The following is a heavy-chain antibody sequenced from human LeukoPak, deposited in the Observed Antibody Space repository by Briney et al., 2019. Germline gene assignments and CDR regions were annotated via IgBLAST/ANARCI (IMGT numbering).Heavy chain of an antibody. Sequence: PGGSLRLSCAASGFMFSKTGVHWVRQAPGKGLEWVAAISYDGSDKYYAASLKGRITISRDNSENSLYLQMNTLRAEDTALYYCARDSRAYYYYGMDVWGQGTTVTVSS. D-gene: IGHD2/OR15-2a*01. CDR1: GFMFSKTG. J-gene: IGHJ6*02. CDR3: ARDSRAYYYYGMDV. CDR2: ISYDGSDK. V-gene: IGHV3-30*03.